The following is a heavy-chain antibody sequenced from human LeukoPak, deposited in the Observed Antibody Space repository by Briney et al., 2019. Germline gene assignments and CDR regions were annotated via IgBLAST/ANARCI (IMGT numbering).Heavy chain of an antibody. CDR2: INPNSGGT. CDR3: ARASIALPYYYYYMDV. Sequence: ASVKVSCKASGYTFTGYYMHWVRQAPGQGLEWMGLINPNSGGTNYAQKFQGRVTMTRDTSISTAYMELSRLRSDDTAVYYCARASIALPYYYYYMDVWGKGTTVTVSS. CDR1: GYTFTGYY. J-gene: IGHJ6*03. V-gene: IGHV1-2*02. D-gene: IGHD6-6*01.